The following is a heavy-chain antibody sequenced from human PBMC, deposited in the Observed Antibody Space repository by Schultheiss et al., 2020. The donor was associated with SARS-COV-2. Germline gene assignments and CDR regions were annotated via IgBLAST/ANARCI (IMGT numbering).Heavy chain of an antibody. CDR1: GFTFSSYG. V-gene: IGHV3-33*08. CDR3: ARENPIKVQIGFAFDI. J-gene: IGHJ3*02. CDR2: IWYDGSNK. D-gene: IGHD2/OR15-2a*01. Sequence: GESLKISCAASGFTFSSYGMHWVRQAPGKGLEWVAVIWYDGSNKYYADSVKGRFTISRDNSKNTLYLQMNSLRAEDTAVYYCARENPIKVQIGFAFDIWGQGTMVTVSS.